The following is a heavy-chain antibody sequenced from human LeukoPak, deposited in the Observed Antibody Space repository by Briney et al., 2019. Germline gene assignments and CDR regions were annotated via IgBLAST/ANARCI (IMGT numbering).Heavy chain of an antibody. CDR2: ISGSGGST. J-gene: IGHJ4*02. Sequence: GGSLRLSCAASGFTFSSYAMSWVRQAPGKGLEWVSAISGSGGSTYYADSVKGRFTISRDNSKNTLYLQMNSLRAEDTAVYYCARATSYYDFWSGYSSPEEYYFDYWGQGTLVTVSS. CDR1: GFTFSSYA. D-gene: IGHD3-3*01. CDR3: ARATSYYDFWSGYSSPEEYYFDY. V-gene: IGHV3-23*01.